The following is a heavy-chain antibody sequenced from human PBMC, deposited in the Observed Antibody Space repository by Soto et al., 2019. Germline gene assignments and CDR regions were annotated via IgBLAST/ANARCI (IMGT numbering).Heavy chain of an antibody. Sequence: WASVKVSCKASGYTFTSYGISWVRQAPGQGLEWMGWIGAYNGNTNYAQKLQGRVTMTTDTSTSTAYMELRSLRSDDTAVYYCASDAPIAARYYGMDVWGQGTTVTVSS. J-gene: IGHJ6*02. CDR2: IGAYNGNT. CDR3: ASDAPIAARYYGMDV. D-gene: IGHD6-6*01. CDR1: GYTFTSYG. V-gene: IGHV1-18*01.